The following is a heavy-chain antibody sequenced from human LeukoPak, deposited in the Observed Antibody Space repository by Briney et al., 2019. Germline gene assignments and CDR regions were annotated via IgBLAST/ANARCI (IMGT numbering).Heavy chain of an antibody. V-gene: IGHV1-18*01. J-gene: IGHJ4*02. CDR1: GYTFTSYG. Sequence: ASVKVSCKASGYTFTSYGISWVRQAPGQGLEWMGRISAYNGNTNYAQKLQGRVTMTTDTSTSTAYMELRSLRSDDTAVYYCARDLGWRDSSGSSDYWGQGTLVTVSS. CDR2: ISAYNGNT. D-gene: IGHD3-22*01. CDR3: ARDLGWRDSSGSSDY.